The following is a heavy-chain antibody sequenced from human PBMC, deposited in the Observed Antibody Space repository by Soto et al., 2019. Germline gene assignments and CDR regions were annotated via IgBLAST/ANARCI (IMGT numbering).Heavy chain of an antibody. D-gene: IGHD6-19*01. CDR1: GYTFTSYD. V-gene: IGHV1-8*01. CDR2: MNPNSGNT. CDR3: ARVAVAGLNYGMDV. J-gene: IGHJ6*02. Sequence: QVQLVQSGAEVKKPGASVKVSCKASGYTFTSYDINWVRQATGQGLEWMGWMNPNSGNTGYAQKFQGRVTMTRNTSISTAYRELSSLRSEDTAVYYCARVAVAGLNYGMDVWGQGTTVTVSS.